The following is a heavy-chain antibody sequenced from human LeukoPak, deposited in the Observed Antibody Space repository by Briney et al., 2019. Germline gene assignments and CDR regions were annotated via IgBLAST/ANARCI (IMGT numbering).Heavy chain of an antibody. CDR1: GFTFSSYA. D-gene: IGHD5-18*01. CDR3: ATAGRIQLWSY. J-gene: IGHJ4*02. Sequence: PGGSLRLSCAASGFTFSSYAMHWVRQAPGKGLEWVAVISYDGSNKYYADSVKGRFTISRDNSKNTLYLQMNSLRAEDTAVYYCATAGRIQLWSYWGQGTLVTVSS. CDR2: ISYDGSNK. V-gene: IGHV3-30-3*01.